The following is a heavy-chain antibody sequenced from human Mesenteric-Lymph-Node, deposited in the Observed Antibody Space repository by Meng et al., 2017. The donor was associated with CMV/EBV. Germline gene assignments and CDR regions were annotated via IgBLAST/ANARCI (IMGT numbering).Heavy chain of an antibody. V-gene: IGHV5-51*01. D-gene: IGHD3-16*01. J-gene: IGHJ4*02. CDR3: AVRGDGSFDY. Sequence: GESLKISCKASGYTFTTYWIGWVRQMPGKGLEWMGIIYPGDSNTRYSPSFQGQVTLSADKSITTAYLQWSSLKASDTAMYYCAVRGDGSFDYWGQGTLVTVSS. CDR2: IYPGDSNT. CDR1: GYTFTTYW.